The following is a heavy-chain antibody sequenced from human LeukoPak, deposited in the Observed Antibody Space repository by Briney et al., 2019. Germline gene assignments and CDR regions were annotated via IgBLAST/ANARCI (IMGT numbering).Heavy chain of an antibody. CDR3: ARDLTYYDFWSGYSTFYYYYYMDV. J-gene: IGHJ6*03. CDR1: GYTFTSYG. Sequence: GASVKVSCTASGYTFTSYGISWVRQAPGQGLEWMGWISAYNGNTNYAQKLQGRVTMTTDTSTSTAYMELRSLRSDDTAVYYCARDLTYYDFWSGYSTFYYYYYMDVWGKGTTVTVSS. D-gene: IGHD3-3*01. V-gene: IGHV1-18*01. CDR2: ISAYNGNT.